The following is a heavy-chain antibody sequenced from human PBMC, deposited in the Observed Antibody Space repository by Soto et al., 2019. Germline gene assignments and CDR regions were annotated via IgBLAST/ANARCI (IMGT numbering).Heavy chain of an antibody. CDR2: INAGNGNT. D-gene: IGHD3-3*01. CDR1: GYTFTSYA. J-gene: IGHJ5*02. Sequence: GASVKVSCKAPGYTFTSYAMHWVRQAPGQRLEWMGWINAGNGNTKYSQKFQGRVTITRDTSASTAYMELSSLRSEDTAVYYCARAAYDFWSGPNWFDPWGQGTLVTVSS. V-gene: IGHV1-3*01. CDR3: ARAAYDFWSGPNWFDP.